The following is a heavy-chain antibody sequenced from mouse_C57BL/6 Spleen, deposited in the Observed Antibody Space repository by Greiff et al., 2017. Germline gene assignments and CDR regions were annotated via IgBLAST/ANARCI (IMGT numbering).Heavy chain of an antibody. CDR2: IDPENGDT. D-gene: IGHD2-12*01. J-gene: IGHJ4*01. V-gene: IGHV14-4*01. CDR1: GFNIKDDY. Sequence: VQLQQSGAELVRPGASVKLSCTASGFNIKDDYMHWVKQRPEQGLEWIGWIDPENGDTEYASKFQGKATITADTSSNTAYLQLSSLTSEDTAVYYCTRRRGYAMDYWGQGTSVTVSS. CDR3: TRRRGYAMDY.